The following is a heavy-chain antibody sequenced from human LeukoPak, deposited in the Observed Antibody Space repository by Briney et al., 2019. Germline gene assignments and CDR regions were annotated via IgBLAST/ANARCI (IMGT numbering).Heavy chain of an antibody. CDR1: GGSISSYY. J-gene: IGHJ4*02. CDR3: ARSYGSGSWYFDY. CDR2: IYYSGST. D-gene: IGHD3-10*01. Sequence: PSETLSLTCTVSGGSISSYYWSWIRQPPGKGLEWIGYIYYSGSTNYNPSLKGRVTISVDTSKNQFSLKLSSVTAADTAVYYCARSYGSGSWYFDYWGQGTLVTVSS. V-gene: IGHV4-59*01.